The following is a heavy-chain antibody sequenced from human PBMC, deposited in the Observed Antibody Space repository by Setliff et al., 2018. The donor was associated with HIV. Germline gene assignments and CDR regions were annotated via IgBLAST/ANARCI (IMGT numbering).Heavy chain of an antibody. J-gene: IGHJ4*02. CDR3: ARVDGYNNHDSGCLDY. D-gene: IGHD5-12*01. CDR1: GYTFSTYG. V-gene: IGHV1-18*01. Sequence: ASVKVSCKASGYTFSTYGISWVRQAPGQGLEWMGWISVYNNKTIYAQKLQGRVTMTTDTSTNTAYMELRSLRSDDTAVYHCARVDGYNNHDSGCLDYWGQGTLVTVSS. CDR2: ISVYNNKT.